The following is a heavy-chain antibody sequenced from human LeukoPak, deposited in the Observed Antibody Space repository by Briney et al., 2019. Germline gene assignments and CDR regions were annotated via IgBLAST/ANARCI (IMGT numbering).Heavy chain of an antibody. V-gene: IGHV3-21*01. Sequence: PGGSLRLSCAASGFTFSSYSMNWVRQAPGKGLELVSSISSSSSYIYYADSVKGRFTISRDNAKNSLYLQMNSLRAEDTAVYYCARVPYDSSYFDYWGQGTLVTVSS. D-gene: IGHD3-22*01. CDR1: GFTFSSYS. J-gene: IGHJ4*02. CDR2: ISSSSSYI. CDR3: ARVPYDSSYFDY.